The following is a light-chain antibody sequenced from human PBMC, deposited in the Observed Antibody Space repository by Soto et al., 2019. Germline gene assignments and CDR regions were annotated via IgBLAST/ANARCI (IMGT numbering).Light chain of an antibody. CDR2: DVS. V-gene: IGLV2-14*03. CDR1: SSDVGGYSY. Sequence: QSALTQPASVSGSPGHSITISCTGTSSDVGGYSYISWYQHNPGRAPKLTIYDVSNRPSGVSDRFSGSKSGNTASLTISRLQAEDEADYYCSSYTTSSTYVFGSGTKVTVL. J-gene: IGLJ1*01. CDR3: SSYTTSSTYV.